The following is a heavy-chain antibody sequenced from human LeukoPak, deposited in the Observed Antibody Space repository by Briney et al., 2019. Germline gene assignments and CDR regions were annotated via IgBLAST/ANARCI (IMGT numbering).Heavy chain of an antibody. Sequence: PGGSLRLSCAASGFTFSSYGMHWVRQAPGKGLEWVAVISYDGSNKYYADSVKGRFTISRDNSKNTLYLQMNSLRAEDTAVYYCAKHPRRYCSSTSCYTEYFQHWGQGTLVTVSS. CDR2: ISYDGSNK. J-gene: IGHJ1*01. CDR3: AKHPRRYCSSTSCYTEYFQH. D-gene: IGHD2-2*02. CDR1: GFTFSSYG. V-gene: IGHV3-30*18.